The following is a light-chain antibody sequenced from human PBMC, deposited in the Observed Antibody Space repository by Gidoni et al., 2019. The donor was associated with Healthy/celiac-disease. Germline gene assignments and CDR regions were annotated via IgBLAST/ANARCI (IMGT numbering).Light chain of an antibody. CDR3: QQYYSTPLLT. CDR1: QSVLYSSNNKNY. CDR2: WAS. Sequence: DIVMTQSPDSLAVSLGERATINCKSSQSVLYSSNNKNYLAWYQQKPGQPPKLLIYWASTRESGVSDRFSGSGSGTDFTLTISSLQAEDVAVYYCQQYYSTPLLTFXGXTKVEIK. V-gene: IGKV4-1*01. J-gene: IGKJ4*01.